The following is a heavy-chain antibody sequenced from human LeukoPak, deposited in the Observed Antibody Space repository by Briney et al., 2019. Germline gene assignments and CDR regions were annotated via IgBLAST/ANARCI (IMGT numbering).Heavy chain of an antibody. CDR1: GGSFSGYY. J-gene: IGHJ3*02. CDR3: ARVGPGGLRFLEWLPNAFDT. CDR2: INHSGST. V-gene: IGHV4-34*01. Sequence: SETLSLTCAVYGGSFSGYYWSWIRQPPGKGLEWIGEINHSGSTNYNPSLKSRVTISVDTSKNQFSLKLSSVTAADTAVYYCARVGPGGLRFLEWLPNAFDTWGQGTMVTVSS. D-gene: IGHD3-3*01.